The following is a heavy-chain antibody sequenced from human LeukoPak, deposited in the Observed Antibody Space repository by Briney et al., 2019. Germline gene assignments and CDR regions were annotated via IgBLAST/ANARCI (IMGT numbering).Heavy chain of an antibody. J-gene: IGHJ4*02. V-gene: IGHV3-7*01. D-gene: IGHD6-19*01. Sequence: GGSLRLSCAASGFTFSSNWMSWVRQAPGKGLEWVAKIKQDGSETCHMDSVKGRFTISRDNAKNSLYLQMNSLRAEDTAVYYCAKDLRRGVVAVAGTGFDYWGQGTLVTVSS. CDR3: AKDLRRGVVAVAGTGFDY. CDR2: IKQDGSET. CDR1: GFTFSSNW.